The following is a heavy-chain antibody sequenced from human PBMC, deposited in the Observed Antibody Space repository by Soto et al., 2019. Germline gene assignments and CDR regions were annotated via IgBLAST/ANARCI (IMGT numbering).Heavy chain of an antibody. V-gene: IGHV3-23*01. D-gene: IGHD3-10*01. CDR2: ISGGGGNT. J-gene: IGHJ5*02. CDR3: AKSSIYGRTNCPNWFDP. Sequence: EVQLLESGGGLVQPGGSLRLSCAASGFTFSSYAMSWVRQAPGKGLEWVAAISGGGGNTYYADSVKGRFTISRDNSKNTVYLQMNSLRAEDTAVYYCAKSSIYGRTNCPNWFDPWGQGTLVTVSS. CDR1: GFTFSSYA.